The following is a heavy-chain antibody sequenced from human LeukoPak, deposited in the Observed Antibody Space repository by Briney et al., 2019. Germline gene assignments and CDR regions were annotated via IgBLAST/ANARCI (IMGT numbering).Heavy chain of an antibody. CDR2: IYYSGST. CDR1: GGSISSSSYY. CDR3: ARTYSSSWYDFDY. J-gene: IGHJ4*02. Sequence: SSETLSLTCTVSGGSISSSSYYWGWIRQPPGKGLEWIGSIYYSGSTYYNPSLKSRVTISVDTSKNQFSLKLSSVTAADTAVYYCARTYSSSWYDFDYWGQGTLVTVSS. D-gene: IGHD6-13*01. V-gene: IGHV4-39*07.